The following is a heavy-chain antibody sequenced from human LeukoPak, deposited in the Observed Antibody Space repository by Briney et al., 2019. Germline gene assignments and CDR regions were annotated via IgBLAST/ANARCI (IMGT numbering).Heavy chain of an antibody. V-gene: IGHV1-18*01. J-gene: IGHJ4*02. CDR1: GYTFTSYG. CDR2: ISPSNGNT. CDR3: ARAPRKYYDFWSGYSYFDY. Sequence: ASVKVSCKASGYTFTSYGISWVRQAPGQGLEWLGWISPSNGNTNYAQKLQGRVTMTTDTSTSTAYMELRSLRSDDTAVYYCARAPRKYYDFWSGYSYFDYWGQGTLVTVSS. D-gene: IGHD3-3*01.